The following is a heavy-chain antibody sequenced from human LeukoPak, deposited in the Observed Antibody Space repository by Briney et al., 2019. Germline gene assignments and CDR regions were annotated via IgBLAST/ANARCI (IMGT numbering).Heavy chain of an antibody. D-gene: IGHD1-26*01. J-gene: IGHJ2*01. CDR3: AKTGGSYSDYWYFDL. Sequence: GGSLRLSCAASGFTVSSNYMSWVRQAPGKGLEWVSVIYSGGSTYYADSVKGRFTISRDNSKNTLYLQMNSLRAEDTAVYYCAKTGGSYSDYWYFDLWGRGTLVTVSS. CDR1: GFTVSSNY. V-gene: IGHV3-53*01. CDR2: IYSGGST.